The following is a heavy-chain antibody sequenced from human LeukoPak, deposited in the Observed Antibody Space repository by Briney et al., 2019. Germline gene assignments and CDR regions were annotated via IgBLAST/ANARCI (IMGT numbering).Heavy chain of an antibody. V-gene: IGHV3-43*01. CDR1: VFTFDDYT. CDR2: ISWDGGST. D-gene: IGHD6-19*01. Sequence: PGGPLRLSCAASVFTFDDYTMHWVRQAPGKGLEWVSLISWDGGSTYYADSVKGRFTISRDNSKNSLYLQMNSLRTEDTALYYCAKDIDAVAGTEAFDYWGQGTLVTVSS. J-gene: IGHJ4*02. CDR3: AKDIDAVAGTEAFDY.